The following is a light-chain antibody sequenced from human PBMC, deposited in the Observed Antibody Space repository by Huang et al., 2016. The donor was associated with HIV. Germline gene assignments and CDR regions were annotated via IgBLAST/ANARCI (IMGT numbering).Light chain of an antibody. CDR2: DAS. CDR1: QIISTY. CDR3: QQSHSTPYT. Sequence: DIQMTQSPSSLSASVGDRVTISCRASQIISTYLIWYQQKQGKAPNLLIYDASSVQRGVPSRFGGSGSGTDFTLTISSLQPEDFATYYCQQSHSTPYTFGQGTKLEIK. V-gene: IGKV1-39*01. J-gene: IGKJ2*01.